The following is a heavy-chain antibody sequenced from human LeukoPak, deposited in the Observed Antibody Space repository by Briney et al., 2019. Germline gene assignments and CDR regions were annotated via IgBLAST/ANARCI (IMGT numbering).Heavy chain of an antibody. Sequence: GGSLRLSCVASGFTFSSYWMHWVRQAPGKGLEWVSVIYSDGGTFYADSVKGRFTISRDNSKNTLYLQMNSLRVEDTAVYYCARDSSGPGYWGQGTLVTVSS. CDR1: GFTFSSYW. D-gene: IGHD6-25*01. J-gene: IGHJ4*02. CDR2: IYSDGGT. CDR3: ARDSSGPGY. V-gene: IGHV3-53*01.